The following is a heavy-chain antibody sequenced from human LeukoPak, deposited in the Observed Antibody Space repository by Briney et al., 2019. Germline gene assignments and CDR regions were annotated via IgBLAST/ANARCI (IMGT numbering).Heavy chain of an antibody. J-gene: IGHJ4*02. V-gene: IGHV3-21*01. Sequence: KSGGSLRLSCAASGFTVSSNYMSWVRQAPGKGLEWVSSISSSSSYIYYADSVKGRFTISKDNAKNSLYLQMNSLRAEDTAVYYCTRDPNDYVWGSYRALDYWGQGTLVTVSS. CDR1: GFTVSSNY. D-gene: IGHD3-16*02. CDR3: TRDPNDYVWGSYRALDY. CDR2: ISSSSSYI.